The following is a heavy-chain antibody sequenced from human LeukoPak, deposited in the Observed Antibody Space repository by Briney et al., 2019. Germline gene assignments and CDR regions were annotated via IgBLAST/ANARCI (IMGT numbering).Heavy chain of an antibody. CDR1: GYRFTSYW. Sequence: GDSLKISCKGFGYRFTSYWIGWVRQMPGKGLEWMGIIYPDDSDTRYSPSFQGQVTMSADKSISTAYLQWSSLEASDTAMYYCGRAIGHTSAWFESWGQGTLVTVSS. V-gene: IGHV5-51*01. J-gene: IGHJ5*01. CDR3: GRAIGHTSAWFES. D-gene: IGHD6-19*01. CDR2: IYPDDSDT.